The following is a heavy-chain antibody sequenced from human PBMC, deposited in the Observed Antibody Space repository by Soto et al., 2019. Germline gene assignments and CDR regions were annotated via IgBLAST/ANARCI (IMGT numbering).Heavy chain of an antibody. Sequence: GGSLTISSAASGFNFGRAAMHWVRQAPGKGLEWVAVIWYDGSYKYYADSVKGRFTISRDNSKNTLYLQMNSLRAEDTAMYYCASAGYAVRQIATVLDYWGQ. CDR3: ASAGYAVRQIATVLDY. CDR1: GFNFGRAA. CDR2: IWYDGSYK. V-gene: IGHV3-33*01. D-gene: IGHD2-8*01. J-gene: IGHJ4*02.